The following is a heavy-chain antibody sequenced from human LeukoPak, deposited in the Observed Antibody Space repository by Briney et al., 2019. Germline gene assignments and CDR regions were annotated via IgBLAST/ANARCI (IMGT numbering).Heavy chain of an antibody. CDR2: ISSSSSYI. J-gene: IGHJ4*02. Sequence: TGGSLRLSCAASGFTFSSYSMNWVRQAPGKGLEWVSSISSSSSYIYYADSVKGRFTISRDNAKNSLYLQMNSLRAEDTAVYYCARDSHIAVAGPPXDYXXXGTXVTVSS. CDR1: GFTFSSYS. D-gene: IGHD6-19*01. CDR3: ARDSHIAVAGPPXDY. V-gene: IGHV3-21*01.